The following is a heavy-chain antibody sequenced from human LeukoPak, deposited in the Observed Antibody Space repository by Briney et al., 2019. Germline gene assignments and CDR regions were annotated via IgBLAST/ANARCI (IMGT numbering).Heavy chain of an antibody. V-gene: IGHV3-21*01. J-gene: IGHJ3*02. CDR3: ARDRRYYYDSSGYYLTEEFDI. Sequence: GGSLRLSCAASGFTFSSYSMNWVRQAPGKGLEWVSSISSSSSYIYYADSVKGRFTISRDNAKNSLYLQMNSLRAGDTAVYYCARDRRYYYDSSGYYLTEEFDIWGQGTMVTVSS. D-gene: IGHD3-22*01. CDR2: ISSSSSYI. CDR1: GFTFSSYS.